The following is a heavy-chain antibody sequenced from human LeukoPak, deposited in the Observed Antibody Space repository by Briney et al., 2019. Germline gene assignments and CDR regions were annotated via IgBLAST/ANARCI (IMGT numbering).Heavy chain of an antibody. Sequence: GASVKVSCKASGYTFTDDYMHWVRQAPGQGPEWMGWINTNSGGTKYEQRFQGRVTMTRDTSISTAYMELSSLISDDTAVYYCARGLETNADWFGWFDPWGQGTLVTVSS. CDR2: INTNSGGT. CDR1: GYTFTDDY. CDR3: ARGLETNADWFGWFDP. V-gene: IGHV1-2*02. J-gene: IGHJ5*02. D-gene: IGHD3-10*01.